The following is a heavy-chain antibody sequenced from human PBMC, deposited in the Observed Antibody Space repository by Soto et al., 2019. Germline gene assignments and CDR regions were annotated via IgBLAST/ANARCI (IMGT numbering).Heavy chain of an antibody. D-gene: IGHD3-3*01. CDR3: AKGTAYYDFWSGYYTVFEY. V-gene: IGHV3-30*18. J-gene: IGHJ4*02. Sequence: QVQLVESGGGVVQPGRSLRLSCAASGFTFSSYGMHWVRQAPGKGLEWVAVISYDGSNKYYADSVKGRFTISRDNSNNTLYLQMNSLRAEDTAVYYCAKGTAYYDFWSGYYTVFEYWGQGTLVTVSS. CDR2: ISYDGSNK. CDR1: GFTFSSYG.